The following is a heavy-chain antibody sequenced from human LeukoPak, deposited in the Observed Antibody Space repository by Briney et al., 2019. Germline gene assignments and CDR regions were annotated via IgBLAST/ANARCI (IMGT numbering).Heavy chain of an antibody. CDR1: GYTFTSYG. Sequence: ASVKVSCKASGYTFTSYGIGWVRQAPGQGLEWMGWISAYNGNTDYAQKLQGRVTMTTDTSTSTAYMELRSLRSDDTAVYYCARADEVVAASGYWGQGTLVTVSS. CDR2: ISAYNGNT. D-gene: IGHD2-15*01. J-gene: IGHJ4*02. CDR3: ARADEVVAASGY. V-gene: IGHV1-18*04.